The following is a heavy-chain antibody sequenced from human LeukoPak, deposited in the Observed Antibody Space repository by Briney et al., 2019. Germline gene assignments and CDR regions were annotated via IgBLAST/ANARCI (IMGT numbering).Heavy chain of an antibody. CDR3: ARASGYCSSTSCYAGGPFDY. Sequence: SVKVSCKASGGTFSSYAISWVRQAPGQGLEWMGGIIPIFGTANYAQKFQGRVTITADESTSTAYMELSSLRSEDTAVYYCARASGYCSSTSCYAGGPFDYWGQGTLATVSS. V-gene: IGHV1-69*13. D-gene: IGHD2-2*01. CDR2: IIPIFGTA. CDR1: GGTFSSYA. J-gene: IGHJ4*02.